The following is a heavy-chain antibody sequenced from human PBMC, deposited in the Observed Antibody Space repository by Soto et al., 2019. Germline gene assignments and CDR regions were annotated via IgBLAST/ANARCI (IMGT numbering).Heavy chain of an antibody. CDR2: IITILGSA. Sequence: QVQLVQCGAEVKKPGSSVKVSCKASGGTFSSYAISWVRQAPGQGLQWMGGIITILGSAKYAQKFQDRVTITADESTSTTYMELSSLRSEDAAVYYCACRESVDAFDIWGQGTMVTVSS. D-gene: IGHD1-26*01. CDR3: ACRESVDAFDI. CDR1: GGTFSSYA. J-gene: IGHJ3*02. V-gene: IGHV1-69*01.